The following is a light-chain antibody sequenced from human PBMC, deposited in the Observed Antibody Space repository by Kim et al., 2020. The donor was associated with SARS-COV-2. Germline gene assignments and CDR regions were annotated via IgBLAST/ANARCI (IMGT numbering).Light chain of an antibody. V-gene: IGKV3-11*01. CDR1: ESVSTY. CDR2: DAS. Sequence: SPGERATLSCRANESVSTYLAWFQQKPGQSPRLLIYDASNRAAGIPGRFSASGSGTDFTLTISSLEPEDFATYFCQQRVNWPSITFGQGTRLEIK. CDR3: QQRVNWPSIT. J-gene: IGKJ5*01.